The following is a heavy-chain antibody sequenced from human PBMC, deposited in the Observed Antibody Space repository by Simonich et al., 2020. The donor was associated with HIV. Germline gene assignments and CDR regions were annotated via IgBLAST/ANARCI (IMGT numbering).Heavy chain of an antibody. V-gene: IGHV4-34*01. D-gene: IGHD6-13*01. J-gene: IGHJ3*02. CDR3: AGSPEYDPSKIAAAALLRGAAFDI. CDR1: GGSFSGYY. CDR2: INHSGSN. Sequence: QVQLQQWGAGLLKPSETLSLTCAVYGGSFSGYYWSWIRQPPGKGLEWIGEINHSGSNNSNPSLKSRVTISVDTSKNQFSLKRSSVTAADTAVYYCAGSPEYDPSKIAAAALLRGAAFDIWGQGTMVTVSS.